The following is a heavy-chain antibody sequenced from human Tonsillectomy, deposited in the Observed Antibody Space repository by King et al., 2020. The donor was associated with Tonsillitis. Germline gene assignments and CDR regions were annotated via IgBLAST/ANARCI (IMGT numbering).Heavy chain of an antibody. Sequence: VQLVEFGGGLVQPGGSLRLSCAASGFTFRSYDMHWVRQDTGKGLEWVSTIGTAGDTYYPGPVKGRFTISRENAKNSLYLQMNSLRAGDTAVYYCARCGYDGSGFDFWRQGPLVTVSS. D-gene: IGHD3-22*01. CDR1: GFTFRSYD. J-gene: IGHJ4*02. CDR3: ARCGYDGSGFDF. CDR2: IGTAGDT. V-gene: IGHV3-13*01.